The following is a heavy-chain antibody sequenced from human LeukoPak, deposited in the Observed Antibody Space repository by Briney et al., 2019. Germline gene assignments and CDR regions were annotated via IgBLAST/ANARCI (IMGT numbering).Heavy chain of an antibody. CDR3: ATLSSGHGVVFDY. CDR2: ISYDGSNK. V-gene: IGHV3-30*04. J-gene: IGHJ4*02. CDR1: GFTFSSYA. D-gene: IGHD6-19*01. Sequence: GRSLRLSCAASGFTFSSYAMHWVRQAPGKGLEWVAVISYDGSNKYYADSVKGRFTISRDNSKNTLYLQMNSLRAEDTAVYYCATLSSGHGVVFDYWGQGTLVTVSS.